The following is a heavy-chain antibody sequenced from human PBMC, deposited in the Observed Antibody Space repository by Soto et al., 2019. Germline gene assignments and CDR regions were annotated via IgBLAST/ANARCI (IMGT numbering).Heavy chain of an antibody. J-gene: IGHJ5*02. D-gene: IGHD3-22*01. V-gene: IGHV1-46*01. CDR3: ARDRVTYYYDSSGYNNWFDP. CDR1: GYTFTSYY. CDR2: INPSGGST. Sequence: GASLKVSCKASGYTFTSYYMHWVRQAPGQGLEWMRIINPSGGSTSYAQKFQGRVTMTRDTSTSTVYMELSSLRSEDTAVYYCARDRVTYYYDSSGYNNWFDPWGQGTQVTVSS.